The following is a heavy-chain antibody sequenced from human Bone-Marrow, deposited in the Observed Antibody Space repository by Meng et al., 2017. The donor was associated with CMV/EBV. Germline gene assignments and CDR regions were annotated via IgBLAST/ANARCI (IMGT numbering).Heavy chain of an antibody. CDR1: GYTFTGYY. CDR2: INPNSGGT. J-gene: IGHJ4*02. V-gene: IGHV1-2*02. Sequence: ASVKVSCKASGYTFTGYYMHWVRQAPGQGLEWMGWINPNSGGTNYAQKFQGRVTMTRDTSISTAYMELSRLRSDDTAVYYCARVGDYHDSSGYWDWGQGNLVNVSS. D-gene: IGHD3-22*01. CDR3: ARVGDYHDSSGYWD.